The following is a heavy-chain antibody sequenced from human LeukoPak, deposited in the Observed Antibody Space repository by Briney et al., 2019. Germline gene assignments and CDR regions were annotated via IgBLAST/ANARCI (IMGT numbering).Heavy chain of an antibody. D-gene: IGHD6-19*01. J-gene: IGHJ4*02. CDR1: GGSITYYY. CDR2: IQTSGSP. Sequence: SETLSLTCSVSGGSITYYYWSWIRQPAGKGLEWIGRIQTSGSPKYNPSLKSRVTMSVDTSKNQFSLNLTSVTAADTAVYYCAREGKLTGYFGGLGFNYWGQGILVTVSS. V-gene: IGHV4-4*07. CDR3: AREGKLTGYFGGLGFNY.